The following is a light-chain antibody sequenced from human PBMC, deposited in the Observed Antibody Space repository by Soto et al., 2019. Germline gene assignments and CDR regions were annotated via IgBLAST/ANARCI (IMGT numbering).Light chain of an antibody. Sequence: EIVLTQSPGTLSLSPGERATLSCRASQSVSSSYLAWYQQKPGQAPRLLIYGASSRVTGIPDRFSGSGSGTDFTLSISRLEPEDFAVYYCQQYGGSPDTFGRGTNLEI. CDR2: GAS. CDR1: QSVSSSY. CDR3: QQYGGSPDT. V-gene: IGKV3-20*01. J-gene: IGKJ2*01.